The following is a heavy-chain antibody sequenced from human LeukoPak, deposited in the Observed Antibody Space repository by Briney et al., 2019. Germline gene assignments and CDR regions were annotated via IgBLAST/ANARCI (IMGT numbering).Heavy chain of an antibody. D-gene: IGHD2-2*01. CDR3: ARPHCSSTDCHPPEWFDP. J-gene: IGHJ5*02. V-gene: IGHV1-8*01. CDR2: MNPNSGNT. Sequence: GASVRVSCKTSGYTFTNYDINWVRQATGQGLEWMGWMNPNSGNTGYAQKSQGRVTMTRNTSISTAYMELSSLRSEDTAVYYCARPHCSSTDCHPPEWFDPWGQGTLVTVSS. CDR1: GYTFTNYD.